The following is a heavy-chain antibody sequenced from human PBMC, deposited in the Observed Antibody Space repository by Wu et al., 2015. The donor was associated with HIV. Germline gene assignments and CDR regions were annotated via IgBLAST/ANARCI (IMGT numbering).Heavy chain of an antibody. Sequence: QVQLQQWGAGLLKPSETLSLTCAVYGGSFSGYYWSWIRQPPGEGLEWIGEINHSGSTNYNPSLKSRVTISVDTSKNQFSLKLSSVTAADTAVYYCARGGRGYCSGGSCYGRVGLDYWGQGTLVTVSS. V-gene: IGHV4-34*01. CDR2: INHSGST. J-gene: IGHJ4*02. CDR3: ARGGRGYCSGGSCYGRVGLDY. D-gene: IGHD2-15*01. CDR1: GGSFSGYY.